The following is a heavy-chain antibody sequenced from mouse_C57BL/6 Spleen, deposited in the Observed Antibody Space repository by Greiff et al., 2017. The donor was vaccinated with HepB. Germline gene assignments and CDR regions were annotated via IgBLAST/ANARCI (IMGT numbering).Heavy chain of an antibody. Sequence: VQLQQSGPELVKPGASVKISCKASGYAFSSSWMNWVKQRPGKGLEWIGRIYPGDGDTNYNGKFKGKATLTADKSSSTAYMQLSSLTSGDSAVYFCARSLSTMIIAWFAYWGQGTLVTVSA. CDR1: GYAFSSSW. D-gene: IGHD2-4*01. CDR2: IYPGDGDT. V-gene: IGHV1-82*01. CDR3: ARSLSTMIIAWFAY. J-gene: IGHJ3*01.